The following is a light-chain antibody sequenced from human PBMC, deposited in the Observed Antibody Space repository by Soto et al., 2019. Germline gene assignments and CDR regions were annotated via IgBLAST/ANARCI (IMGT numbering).Light chain of an antibody. V-gene: IGLV1-40*01. CDR1: SSNIGAGYD. Sequence: QAVVTQPPSVSGAPGQRVTISCTGSSSNIGAGYDVHWYQQLPGTDPKLLMYGNSNRPSGVPDRFSGSKSGTSDSLAITGLQAEDEADYYCQSYDSSLSGYVFGTGTKLTVL. J-gene: IGLJ1*01. CDR2: GNS. CDR3: QSYDSSLSGYV.